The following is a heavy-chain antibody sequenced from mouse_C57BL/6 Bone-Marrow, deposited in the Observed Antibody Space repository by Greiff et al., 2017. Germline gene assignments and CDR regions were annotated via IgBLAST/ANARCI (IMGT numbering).Heavy chain of an antibody. J-gene: IGHJ4*01. Sequence: VQLQQSGAELVRPGASVKLSCTASGFNIKDDYMHWVKQRPEQGLEWIGWIDPENGDTEYASKFQGKATITADTSSNTAYLQLSSLTSEDTAVYYCTGYYGSSLTPAMDYWGQGTSVTVSS. CDR2: IDPENGDT. CDR1: GFNIKDDY. V-gene: IGHV14-4*01. CDR3: TGYYGSSLTPAMDY. D-gene: IGHD1-1*01.